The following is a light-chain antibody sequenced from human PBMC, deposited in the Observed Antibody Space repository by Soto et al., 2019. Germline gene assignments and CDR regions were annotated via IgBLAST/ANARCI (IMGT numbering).Light chain of an antibody. CDR2: STN. V-gene: IGLV1-44*01. Sequence: QSVLTQPPSASGTPGQRVTISCSGSSSNIGSNSANWYQQLPGTAPKLVMYSTNQRPSGVPDRFSGSKSDTSASLAISDLQSEDEADYYCAAWDDTLNGHVVFGGGTKLTVL. CDR3: AAWDDTLNGHVV. J-gene: IGLJ2*01. CDR1: SSNIGSNS.